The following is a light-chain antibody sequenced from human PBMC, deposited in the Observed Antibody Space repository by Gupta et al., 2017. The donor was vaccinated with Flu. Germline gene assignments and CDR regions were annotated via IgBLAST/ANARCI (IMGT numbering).Light chain of an antibody. CDR1: SSDVGGYEL. J-gene: IGLJ1*01. Sequence: QSALTQPRSVSGSPGQSVTISCTGTSSDVGGYELVSWYQQHPGKAPKLMMSDVTKRPSGVPDRFSCSKSGNTASLTISRLQAEDEADYFCCSYAGNYILFVFGSGTKVTVL. V-gene: IGLV2-11*01. CDR3: CSYAGNYILFV. CDR2: DVT.